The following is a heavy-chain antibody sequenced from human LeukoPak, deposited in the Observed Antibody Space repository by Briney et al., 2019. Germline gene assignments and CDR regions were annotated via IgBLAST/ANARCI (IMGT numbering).Heavy chain of an antibody. D-gene: IGHD3-22*01. J-gene: IGHJ4*02. CDR2: INPSGGST. Sequence: ASVKVSCKASGYTFTSYYMHWVRQAPGQGLEWMGIINPSGGSTSYAQKFQGRVTMTRDMSTSTVYMELNSLRAEDTAVYYCAKAPIITDYYDSSGWFDYWDQGTLVTVSS. CDR1: GYTFTSYY. V-gene: IGHV1-46*01. CDR3: AKAPIITDYYDSSGWFDY.